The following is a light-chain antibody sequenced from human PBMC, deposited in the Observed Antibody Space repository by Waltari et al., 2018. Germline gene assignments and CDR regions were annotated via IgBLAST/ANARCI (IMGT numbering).Light chain of an antibody. CDR3: NSRDNSINHRV. CDR2: GRN. Sequence: SSELTPDPAVSVALGQTVRHTCQGDSLRTYYGSWYQQKPGQAPILIVYGRNNRPSGIPDRFSGSSSGNTASLTIAGAQAEDEAVYYYNSRDNSINHRVFGGGTKLTVL. J-gene: IGLJ2*01. CDR1: SLRTYY. V-gene: IGLV3-19*01.